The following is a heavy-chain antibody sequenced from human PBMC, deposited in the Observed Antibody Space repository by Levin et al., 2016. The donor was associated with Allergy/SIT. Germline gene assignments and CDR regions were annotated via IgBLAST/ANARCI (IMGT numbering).Heavy chain of an antibody. V-gene: IGHV1-69*13. CDR2: IIPIFGTA. CDR3: ARVRITFGGVIALGPFDY. Sequence: SVKVSCKASGGTFSSYAISWVRQAPGQGLEWMGGIIPIFGTANYAQKFQGRVTITADESTSTAYMELSSLRSEDTAVYYCARVRITFGGVIALGPFDYWGQGTLVTVSS. D-gene: IGHD3-16*02. CDR1: GGTFSSYA. J-gene: IGHJ4*02.